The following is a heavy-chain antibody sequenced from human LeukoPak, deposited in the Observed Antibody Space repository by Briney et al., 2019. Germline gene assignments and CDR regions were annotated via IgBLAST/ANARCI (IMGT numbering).Heavy chain of an antibody. CDR1: GFTFSSYA. CDR3: ARGRYYDSSGYYHFDY. Sequence: GGSLRLSCAASGFTFSSYAMHWVRQAPGKGLEYVSAISSNGGSTYYANSVEGRFTISRDNSKNTLYLQMGSLRAEDMAVYYCARGRYYDSSGYYHFDYWGQGTLVTVSS. CDR2: ISSNGGST. V-gene: IGHV3-64*01. D-gene: IGHD3-22*01. J-gene: IGHJ4*02.